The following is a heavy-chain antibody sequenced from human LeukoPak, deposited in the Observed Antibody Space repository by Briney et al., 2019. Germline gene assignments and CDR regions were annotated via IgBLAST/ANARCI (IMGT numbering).Heavy chain of an antibody. J-gene: IGHJ6*01. CDR2: VSLDGIT. CDR1: GDSISDDSVNKNNW. D-gene: IGHD6-19*01. CDR3: ARDSSAPRSYFALDV. V-gene: IGHV4-4*02. Sequence: PSETLSLTCVFSGDSISDDSVNKNNWLNWVRQAPGNGLEWIGDVSLDGITNYNPSLLGRVTISLDKSAKQVSLRLTSVTAADTAIYYCARDSSAPRSYFALDVWGQGTTVTVSS.